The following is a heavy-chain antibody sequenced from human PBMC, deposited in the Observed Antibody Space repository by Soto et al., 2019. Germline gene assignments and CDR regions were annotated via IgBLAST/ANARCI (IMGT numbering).Heavy chain of an antibody. Sequence: GGSLRLSCAASGLTFHTYGMHWVRQIPGKGLQWVAIIWYDGGIKYYADSVRGRFTISRDNSKNTLYLQMNSLRDEDTAVYYCARIDCTGDNCNPYYHYGMDVWGQGTTVTVSS. J-gene: IGHJ6*02. V-gene: IGHV3-33*01. CDR1: GLTFHTYG. CDR2: IWYDGGIK. CDR3: ARIDCTGDNCNPYYHYGMDV. D-gene: IGHD2-8*02.